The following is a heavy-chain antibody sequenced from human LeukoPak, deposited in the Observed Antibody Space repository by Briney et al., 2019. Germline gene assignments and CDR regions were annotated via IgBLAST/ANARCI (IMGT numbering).Heavy chain of an antibody. V-gene: IGHV1-2*06. CDR3: AVPGELSSD. D-gene: IGHD3-10*01. CDR2: INPNSGGT. CDR1: GYTFTGYY. Sequence: ASVTVSFTASGYTFTGYYMRWVRQAPGQGLEWMGRINPNSGGTNYVQKFQGRVTMTRDTSISTAYMELSRLRSDDTAVYYCAVPGELSSDWGQGTLVTVSS. J-gene: IGHJ4*02.